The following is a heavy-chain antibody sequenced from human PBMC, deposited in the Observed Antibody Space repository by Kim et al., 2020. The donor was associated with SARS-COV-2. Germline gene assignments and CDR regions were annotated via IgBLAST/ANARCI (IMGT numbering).Heavy chain of an antibody. V-gene: IGHV4-4*02. CDR2: IYHSGST. Sequence: SETLSLTCAVSGGSISSSNWWSWVRQPPGKGLEWIGEIYHSGSTNYNPSLKSRVTISVDKSKNQFSLKLSSVTAADTAVYYCARDQGYSSGWQPFDYWGQGTLVTVSS. J-gene: IGHJ4*02. CDR3: ARDQGYSSGWQPFDY. CDR1: GGSISSSNW. D-gene: IGHD6-19*01.